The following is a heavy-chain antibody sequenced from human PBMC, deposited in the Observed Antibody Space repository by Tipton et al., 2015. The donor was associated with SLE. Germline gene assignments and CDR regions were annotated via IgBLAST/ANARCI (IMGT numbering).Heavy chain of an antibody. D-gene: IGHD3/OR15-3a*01. CDR3: ARAPGLDRDYQYYYYMDV. V-gene: IGHV4-34*01. CDR2: INHSGGT. Sequence: TLSLTCAVYGGSFSGYYWSWIRQPPGKGLEWIGEINHSGGTNYNPSLKSRVTISVDTSKNQFSLKLSSVTAADTAVYYCARAPGLDRDYQYYYYMDVWGKGTTVTVSS. J-gene: IGHJ6*03. CDR1: GGSFSGYY.